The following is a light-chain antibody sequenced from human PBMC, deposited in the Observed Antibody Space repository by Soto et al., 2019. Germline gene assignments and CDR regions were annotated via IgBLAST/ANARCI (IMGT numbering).Light chain of an antibody. CDR2: EVN. V-gene: IGLV2-14*01. CDR1: RRDVGGYNY. J-gene: IGLJ3*02. Sequence: QSALTQPASVSGSPGQSITISCTGTRRDVGGYNYVSWYQQHPGKVPKLLMYEVNNRPSGVSTRFSGSKSGNTASLTLSGLQAEDEADDYCSSYTSSSTQVLGGGTKLTVL. CDR3: SSYTSSSTQV.